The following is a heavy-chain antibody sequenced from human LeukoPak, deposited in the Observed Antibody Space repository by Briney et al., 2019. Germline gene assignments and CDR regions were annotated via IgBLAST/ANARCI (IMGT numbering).Heavy chain of an antibody. D-gene: IGHD1-26*01. Sequence: ASVKVSCKASGYTFTSYGISWVRQAPGQGLEWMGWISAYNGNTNYAQKFQGRVTMTEDTSTDTAYMELSSLRSEDTAVYYCATPSGHRWELLGGVYYFDYWGQGTLVTVSS. CDR3: ATPSGHRWELLGGVYYFDY. J-gene: IGHJ4*02. V-gene: IGHV1-18*01. CDR1: GYTFTSYG. CDR2: ISAYNGNT.